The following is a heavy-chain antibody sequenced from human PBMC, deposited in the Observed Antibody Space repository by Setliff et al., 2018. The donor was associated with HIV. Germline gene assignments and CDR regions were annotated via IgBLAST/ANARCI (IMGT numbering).Heavy chain of an antibody. CDR2: INAGNGNT. CDR3: ARDLVRDGYFDWPVDY. CDR1: GYTFTSYA. Sequence: ASVKVSCKASGYTFTSYAMHWVRQAPGQRLEWMGWINAGNGNTKYSQKFQGRVTITRDTSASTAYMELSSLRSEDTAVYFCARDLVRDGYFDWPVDYWGQGTLVTVSS. J-gene: IGHJ4*02. D-gene: IGHD3-9*01. V-gene: IGHV1-3*01.